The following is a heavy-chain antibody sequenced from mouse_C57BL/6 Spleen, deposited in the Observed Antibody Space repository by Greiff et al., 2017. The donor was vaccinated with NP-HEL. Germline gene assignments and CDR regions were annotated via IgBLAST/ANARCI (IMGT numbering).Heavy chain of an antibody. CDR1: GYTFTSYW. V-gene: IGHV1-69*01. Sequence: VQLQQPGAELVMPGASVKLSCKASGYTFTSYWMHWVKQRPGQGLEWIGEIDPSDSYTNYNQKFKGKSTLTVDKSSSTAYMQLSSLTSEDSAVYYCAREKNLTWFAYWGQGTLVTVSA. CDR3: AREKNLTWFAY. J-gene: IGHJ3*01. CDR2: IDPSDSYT.